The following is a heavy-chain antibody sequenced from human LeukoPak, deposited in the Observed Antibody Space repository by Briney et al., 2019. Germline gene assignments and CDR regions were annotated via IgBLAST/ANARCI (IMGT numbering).Heavy chain of an antibody. CDR1: GYTFTGYY. CDR3: ARGHDNTGYNYFDY. V-gene: IGHV1-2*02. D-gene: IGHD3-9*01. Sequence: ASVKVSCKASGYTFTGYYIHWVRQAPGQGLERMGWINPSSGGTNYAQKFQGRVTMTRDTSIATTYMDLSSLISDDTAVYYCARGHDNTGYNYFDYWGQGTLVTVSS. CDR2: INPSSGGT. J-gene: IGHJ4*02.